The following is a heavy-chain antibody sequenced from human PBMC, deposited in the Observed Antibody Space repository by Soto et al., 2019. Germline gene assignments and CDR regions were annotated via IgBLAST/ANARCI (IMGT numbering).Heavy chain of an antibody. D-gene: IGHD2-15*01. CDR3: ARHCSGGSCTSSYMDV. CDR2: INHSGST. Sequence: QVQLQQWGAGLLKPSETLSLTCAVYGGSFSGYYWSWIRQPPGKGLEWIGEINHSGSTNYNPSLTSRVTLSVYTSKNQYSLKRSSVTAADTAVYYCARHCSGGSCTSSYMDVWGKGTTVTVSS. V-gene: IGHV4-34*01. CDR1: GGSFSGYY. J-gene: IGHJ6*03.